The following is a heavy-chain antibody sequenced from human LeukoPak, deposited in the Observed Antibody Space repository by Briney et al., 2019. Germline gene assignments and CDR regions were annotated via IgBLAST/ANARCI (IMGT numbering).Heavy chain of an antibody. D-gene: IGHD4-11*01. CDR2: INHSGST. Sequence: PSETLSLTCTVSGGSISSSSYYWGWIRQPPGKGLEWIGEINHSGSTNYNPSLKSRVTISVDTSKNQFSLKLSSVTAADTAVYYCARVRTEYSNGFAYWGQGTLVTVSS. J-gene: IGHJ4*02. CDR3: ARVRTEYSNGFAY. V-gene: IGHV4-39*07. CDR1: GGSISSSSYY.